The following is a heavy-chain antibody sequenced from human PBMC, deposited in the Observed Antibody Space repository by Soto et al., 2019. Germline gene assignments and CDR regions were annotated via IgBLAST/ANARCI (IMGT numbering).Heavy chain of an antibody. V-gene: IGHV3-30-3*01. J-gene: IGHJ5*02. CDR3: ARDYGGYGGPSRRFEP. CDR1: GFTFSTYY. D-gene: IGHD5-18*01. Sequence: QVQLVESGGGVVQPGRSLRLSCAASGFTFSTYYVHWVRQAPGKGLEWVAFISYDGSNTYYADSVKGRFTISRDNSKSTLFLQMNSLRAADTAIYYCARDYGGYGGPSRRFEPWGRGTLVTVSS. CDR2: ISYDGSNT.